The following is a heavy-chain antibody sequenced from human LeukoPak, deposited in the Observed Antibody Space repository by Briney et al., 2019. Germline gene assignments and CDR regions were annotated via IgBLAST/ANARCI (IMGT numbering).Heavy chain of an antibody. CDR2: MNPNSGNT. D-gene: IGHD3-10*01. CDR3: ARGRNSMVRGVIITEDY. J-gene: IGHJ4*02. CDR1: GYTYTSYD. V-gene: IGHV1-8*01. Sequence: GASVKVSCKASGYTYTSYDINGVRQATGHGLEWMGWMNPNSGNTGYAQKFQGRVTMTRNTSKSTAYMELSSLRSEDTAVYYCARGRNSMVRGVIITEDYWGQGTLVTVSS.